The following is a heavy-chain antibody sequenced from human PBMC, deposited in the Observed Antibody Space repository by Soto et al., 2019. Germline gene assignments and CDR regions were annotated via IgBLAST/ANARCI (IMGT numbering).Heavy chain of an antibody. CDR2: ISGSGDST. Sequence: EVQLLESGGGLVQPGGSLRLSCAASGFTFSSYAMRWVRQAPVKGLEWVSAISGSGDSTYYADSVKGRFTISRDNSKNTLYLQMNSLRAEDTAVYYCARRGSVSYYDYWCQGTLVSVSS. D-gene: IGHD6-19*01. J-gene: IGHJ4*02. V-gene: IGHV3-23*01. CDR1: GFTFSSYA. CDR3: ARRGSVSYYDY.